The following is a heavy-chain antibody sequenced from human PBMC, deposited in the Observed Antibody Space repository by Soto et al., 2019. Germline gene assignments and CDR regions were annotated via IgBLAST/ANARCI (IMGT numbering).Heavy chain of an antibody. V-gene: IGHV4-59*08. CDR2: IYYSGST. CDR3: ATASGSTYGGTYYYYALAV. D-gene: IGHD2-15*01. Sequence: SETLSLTCTVAGGSSSSYYWSWIRQHPGKGLEWIGYIYYSGSTNYNPSLKSRVTISVDTSKNQFSLKLTSVTAADTAVYYCATASGSTYGGTYYYYALAVWVQGTTVTVSS. J-gene: IGHJ6*02. CDR1: GGSSSSYY.